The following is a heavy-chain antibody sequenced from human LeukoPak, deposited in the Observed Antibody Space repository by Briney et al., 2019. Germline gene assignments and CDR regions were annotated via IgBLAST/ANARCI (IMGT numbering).Heavy chain of an antibody. CDR2: ISGDGGST. V-gene: IGHV3-43*02. CDR3: ASTTVADFDY. Sequence: QPGGSLRLSCAASGFTFDDYAMHWVRQAPGKGLEWVFLISGDGGSTYYADSVKGRFTISRDNSKNSLYLQMNSLRTEDTALYYCASTTVADFDYWGQGTLVTVSS. CDR1: GFTFDDYA. J-gene: IGHJ4*02. D-gene: IGHD4-23*01.